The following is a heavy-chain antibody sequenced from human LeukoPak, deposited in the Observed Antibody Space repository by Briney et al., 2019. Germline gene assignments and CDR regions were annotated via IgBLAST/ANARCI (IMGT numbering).Heavy chain of an antibody. CDR2: IYTSGST. J-gene: IGHJ2*01. CDR3: ARDWDPWWYFDL. V-gene: IGHV4-4*07. Sequence: NPSETLSLTCTVSGGSISSYYWSWIRQPAGKGLEWIGRIYTSGSTNYNPSLKSRVTMSVDTSKNQFSLKLSSVTAADMAVYYCARDWDPWWYFDLWGRGTLVTVSS. D-gene: IGHD1-26*01. CDR1: GGSISSYY.